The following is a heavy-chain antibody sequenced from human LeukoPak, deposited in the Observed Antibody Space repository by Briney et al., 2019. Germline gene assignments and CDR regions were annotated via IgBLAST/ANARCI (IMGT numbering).Heavy chain of an antibody. Sequence: PSETLSLTCTVSGGSISGSYWSWIRQPPGQGLEWIAYIHSNGYTNYNPSLKSRVTISVVTSNNQFSLEVTSVTAADTALYYCARRQRPITGSYDWFDPWGQGSLVTVSS. J-gene: IGHJ5*02. V-gene: IGHV4-4*09. D-gene: IGHD1-26*01. CDR3: ARRQRPITGSYDWFDP. CDR1: GGSISGSY. CDR2: IHSNGYT.